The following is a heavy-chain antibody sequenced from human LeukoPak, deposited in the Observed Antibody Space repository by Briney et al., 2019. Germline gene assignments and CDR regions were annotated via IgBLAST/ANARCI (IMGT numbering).Heavy chain of an antibody. CDR1: GFTFDDYG. CDR3: ARVRYDSSGYRIMYYSDY. Sequence: GGSLRLSCAASGFTFDDYGMSWVRQAPGKGLEWVSDINWNGGSTGYADSVKGRFTISRDNAKNSLYLQMNSLRAEDTALYHCARVRYDSSGYRIMYYSDYWGQGTLVTVSS. D-gene: IGHD3-22*01. J-gene: IGHJ4*02. V-gene: IGHV3-20*01. CDR2: INWNGGST.